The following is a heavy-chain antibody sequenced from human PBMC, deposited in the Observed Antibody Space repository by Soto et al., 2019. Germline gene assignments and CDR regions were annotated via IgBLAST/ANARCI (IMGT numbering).Heavy chain of an antibody. CDR2: IGTSSSYI. CDR3: AKTPRQWLVYFDY. D-gene: IGHD6-19*01. V-gene: IGHV3-21*04. J-gene: IGHJ4*02. Sequence: GGSLRLSCSASGFTFSSYSMNWVRQAPGKGLEWVSSIGTSSSYIYYADSVKGRFTISRDNSKDTLHLQMNSLRAEDTAVYYCAKTPRQWLVYFDYWGQGALVTVSS. CDR1: GFTFSSYS.